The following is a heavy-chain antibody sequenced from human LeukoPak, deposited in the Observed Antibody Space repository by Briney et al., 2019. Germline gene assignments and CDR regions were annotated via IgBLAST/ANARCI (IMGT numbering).Heavy chain of an antibody. J-gene: IGHJ3*01. CDR3: ARGDAHGFDF. V-gene: IGHV3-74*01. CDR1: GFTFSSYW. Sequence: SGGSLRLSCAASGFTFSSYWMHWVRQAPGKGLVWVARIKSDGSSTGYADSVKGRFTNSRDNAKNTLYLQMNSLRDEDTAVYYCARGDAHGFDFCGQGTMVIVSS. CDR2: IKSDGSST. D-gene: IGHD2-2*01.